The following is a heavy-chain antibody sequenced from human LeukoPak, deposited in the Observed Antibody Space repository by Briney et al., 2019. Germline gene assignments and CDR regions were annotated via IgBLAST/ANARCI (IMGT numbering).Heavy chain of an antibody. D-gene: IGHD6-19*01. Sequence: ASVKVSRKVSGYTLTELSMHLVRQAPGKGLEWEGGFDLEDGETIYAQNFQGRVTMTEDTSTDTAYMELSSLRSEDTAVYYCATDRVYSSGWYIGYYYYGMDVWGQGTTVTVSS. V-gene: IGHV1-24*01. J-gene: IGHJ6*02. CDR1: GYTLTELS. CDR3: ATDRVYSSGWYIGYYYYGMDV. CDR2: FDLEDGET.